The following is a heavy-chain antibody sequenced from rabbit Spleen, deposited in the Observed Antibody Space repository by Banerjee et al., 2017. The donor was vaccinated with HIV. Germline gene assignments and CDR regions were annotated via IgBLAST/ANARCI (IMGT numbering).Heavy chain of an antibody. J-gene: IGHJ4*01. CDR3: ARRGGGGDGTTAWNL. V-gene: IGHV1S40*01. CDR1: GFSFSSAYD. D-gene: IGHD7-1*01. CDR2: IYGGNSRYT. Sequence: QSLEESGGDLVKPGASLTLTCTASGFSFSSAYDIYWVRQAPGKGLEWIGSIYGGNSRYTWYASWAKGRFTISITSSTVDLKMTSLTAADTATYFCARRGGGGDGTTAWNLWGQGTLVTVS.